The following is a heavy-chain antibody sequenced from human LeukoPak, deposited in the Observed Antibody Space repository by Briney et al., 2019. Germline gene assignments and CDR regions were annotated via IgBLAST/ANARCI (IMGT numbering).Heavy chain of an antibody. J-gene: IGHJ6*02. V-gene: IGHV4-31*11. Sequence: SETLSLTCAVYGGSISSGGYYWSWIRQHPGKGLEWIGYIYYSGSSYYNPSLKSRITISVDTYKNQFSLKLSSVTAADTAVYYCARERRPVIIYYGSGSGAYGMDVWGQGTTVTVSS. CDR3: ARERRPVIIYYGSGSGAYGMDV. D-gene: IGHD3-10*01. CDR1: GGSISSGGYY. CDR2: IYYSGSS.